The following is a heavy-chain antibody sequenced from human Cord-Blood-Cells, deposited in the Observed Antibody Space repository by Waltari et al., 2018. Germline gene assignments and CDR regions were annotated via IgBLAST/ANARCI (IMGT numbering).Heavy chain of an antibody. D-gene: IGHD6-13*01. Sequence: EVQLVESGGGLVQPGGSLKLSCAASGFTFSGSAMHWVRQASGKGLEWVGRIRSEANSDATAYAASVKGRFTISRDDSKNTAYLQMNSLKTEDTAVYYCTSMAAAADYWGQGTLVTVSS. J-gene: IGHJ4*02. CDR3: TSMAAAADY. CDR1: GFTFSGSA. V-gene: IGHV3-73*02. CDR2: IRSEANSDAT.